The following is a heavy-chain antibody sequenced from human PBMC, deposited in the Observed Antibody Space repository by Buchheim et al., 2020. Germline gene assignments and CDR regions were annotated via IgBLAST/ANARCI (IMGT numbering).Heavy chain of an antibody. J-gene: IGHJ4*02. V-gene: IGHV4-59*01. CDR1: GDSISGSY. CDR2: IHYSGGT. D-gene: IGHD3-16*01. CDR3: AKGGGRFDN. Sequence: QVQLQESGPGLVRPSETLSLTCTVSGDSISGSYWSWIRQPPGKGLEWIGYIHYSGGTNYNLSLKRRVTISVDTTKNQFSLNLSSAIAADTAVYYCAKGGGRFDNWGQGTL.